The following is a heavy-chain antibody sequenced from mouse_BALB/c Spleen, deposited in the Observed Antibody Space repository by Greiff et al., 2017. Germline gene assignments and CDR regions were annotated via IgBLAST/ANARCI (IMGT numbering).Heavy chain of an antibody. D-gene: IGHD1-1*01. V-gene: IGHV5-15*02. Sequence: EVMLVESGGGLVQPGGSRKLSCAASGFTFSDYGMAWVRQAPGKGPEWVAFISNLAYSIYYADTVTGRFTISRENAKNTLYLEMSSLRSEDTAMYYCARDRDYYAPGFAYWGQGTLVTVSA. CDR1: GFTFSDYG. CDR2: ISNLAYSI. J-gene: IGHJ3*01. CDR3: ARDRDYYAPGFAY.